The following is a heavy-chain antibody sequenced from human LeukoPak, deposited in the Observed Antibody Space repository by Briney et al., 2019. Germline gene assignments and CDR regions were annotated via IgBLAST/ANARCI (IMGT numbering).Heavy chain of an antibody. CDR1: GGTFSSYA. CDR2: IIPICGTA. D-gene: IGHD2-2*01. V-gene: IGHV1-69*13. Sequence: SVKVSCKASGGTFSSYAISWVRQAPGQGLEWMGGIIPICGTANYAQKFQGRVTITADESTSTAYMELSSLRSEDTAVYYCARDVVVVPVASYYYYYMDVWGKGTTVTVSS. J-gene: IGHJ6*03. CDR3: ARDVVVVPVASYYYYYMDV.